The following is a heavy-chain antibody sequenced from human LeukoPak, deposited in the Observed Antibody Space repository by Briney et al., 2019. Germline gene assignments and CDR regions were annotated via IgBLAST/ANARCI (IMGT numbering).Heavy chain of an antibody. CDR3: ARAGWIITSGIDY. CDR1: AYSISRGYY. V-gene: IGHV4-38-2*02. Sequence: SETLSLTCSVAAYSISRGYYWAWIRQPPGKGLEWIGTIYHIGSTYYTPSLVSRVTLSVDKSKNEFSLNLRSVTAADTAVYYCARAGWIITSGIDYWGQGALVTVSS. D-gene: IGHD3-10*01. CDR2: IYHIGST. J-gene: IGHJ4*02.